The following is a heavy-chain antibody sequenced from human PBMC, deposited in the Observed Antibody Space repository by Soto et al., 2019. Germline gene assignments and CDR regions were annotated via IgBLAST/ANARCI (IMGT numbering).Heavy chain of an antibody. CDR1: GFAFSSYG. CDR2: IWYDGSNK. Sequence: QVQLVESGGGVVQPGRSLRLSCAASGFAFSSYGMHWVRQAPGEGLEWVAGIWYDGSNKYYAGSVKGRFTISRDNSKNTLYLQMNSLRAEDTAVYYCARDRTPNSGTFPGDYWGQGTLVTVSS. J-gene: IGHJ4*02. CDR3: ARDRTPNSGTFPGDY. V-gene: IGHV3-33*01. D-gene: IGHD1-26*01.